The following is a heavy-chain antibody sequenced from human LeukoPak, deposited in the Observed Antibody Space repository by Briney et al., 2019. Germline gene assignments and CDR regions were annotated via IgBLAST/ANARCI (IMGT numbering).Heavy chain of an antibody. CDR2: IIPIFGTA. Sequence: SVKVSCKASGGTFSSYAISWVRQAPGQGLEWMGGIIPIFGTANYAQKFQGRVTITADESTSTAYMELSSLRSEDTAVYYCARDMWKDYDFWSGYYEFRYWGQGTLVTVSS. CDR3: ARDMWKDYDFWSGYYEFRY. V-gene: IGHV1-69*13. D-gene: IGHD3-3*01. J-gene: IGHJ4*02. CDR1: GGTFSSYA.